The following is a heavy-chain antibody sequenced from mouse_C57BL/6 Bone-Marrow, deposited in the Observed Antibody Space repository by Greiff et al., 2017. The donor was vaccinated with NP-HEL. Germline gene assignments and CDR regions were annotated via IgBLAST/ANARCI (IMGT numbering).Heavy chain of an antibody. CDR1: GYSITSGYY. CDR2: ISYDGSN. D-gene: IGHD1-1*01. V-gene: IGHV3-6*01. Sequence: DVQLQESGPGLVKPSQSLSLTCSVTGYSITSGYYWNWIRQFPGNKLEWMGYISYDGSNNYNPSLKNRISITRDTSKNQFFLKLNSVTTEDTATYYCARGDYGSSPSFAYWGQGTLVTVSA. J-gene: IGHJ3*01. CDR3: ARGDYGSSPSFAY.